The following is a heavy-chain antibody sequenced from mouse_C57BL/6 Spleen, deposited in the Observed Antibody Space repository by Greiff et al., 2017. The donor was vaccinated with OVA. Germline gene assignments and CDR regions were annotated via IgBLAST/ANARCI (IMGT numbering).Heavy chain of an antibody. V-gene: IGHV1-54*01. Sequence: VKLMESGAELVRPGTSVKVSCKASGYAFTNYLIEWVKQRPGQGLEWIGVINPGSGGTNYNEKFKGKATLTADKSSSTAYMQLSSLTSEDSAVYFCARSRGNYEGYFDVWGTGTTVTVSS. CDR1: GYAFTNYL. D-gene: IGHD2-1*01. CDR3: ARSRGNYEGYFDV. J-gene: IGHJ1*03. CDR2: INPGSGGT.